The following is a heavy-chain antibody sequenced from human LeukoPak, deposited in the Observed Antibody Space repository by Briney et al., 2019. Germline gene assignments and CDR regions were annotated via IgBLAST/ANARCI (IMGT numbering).Heavy chain of an antibody. V-gene: IGHV3-48*01. D-gene: IGHD3-3*01. CDR1: GFTFSSYS. Sequence: GGSLRLSCAASGFTFSSYSMSWVRQAPGKGLEWVSYISSSSSTIYYADSVKGRFTISRDNAKNSLYLQMNSLRAEDTAVYYCARDLGDYDFWSGSFDYWGQGTLVTVSS. CDR3: ARDLGDYDFWSGSFDY. CDR2: ISSSSSTI. J-gene: IGHJ4*02.